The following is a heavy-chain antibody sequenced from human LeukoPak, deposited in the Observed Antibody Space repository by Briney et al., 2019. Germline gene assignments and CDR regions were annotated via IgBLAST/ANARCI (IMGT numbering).Heavy chain of an antibody. CDR1: GGSISSYY. Sequence: PSETLSLTCTVSGGSISSYYWSWIRQPPGKGLEWIGYIYYGGSTNYNPSLKSRVTISVDTSKNQFSLKLSSVTAADTAVYYCARHSTSPLLGVAFDIWGQGQWSPSLQ. V-gene: IGHV4-59*01. CDR3: ARHSTSPLLGVAFDI. J-gene: IGHJ3*02. D-gene: IGHD2-2*01. CDR2: IYYGGST.